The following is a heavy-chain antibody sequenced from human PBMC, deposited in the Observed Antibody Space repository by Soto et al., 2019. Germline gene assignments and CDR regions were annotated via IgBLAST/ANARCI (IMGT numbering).Heavy chain of an antibody. CDR1: GGTFSSYA. J-gene: IGHJ3*02. D-gene: IGHD3-22*01. V-gene: IGHV1-69*13. Sequence: SVKVSCKASGGTFSSYAISWVRQAPGQGLEWMGGIIPIFGTANYAQKFQGRVTISADESTSTAYMELSSLRSEDTAVYFCARSTYYYHSSGYYERPWGAYDIWRQGTVVTVAS. CDR2: IIPIFGTA. CDR3: ARSTYYYHSSGYYERPWGAYDI.